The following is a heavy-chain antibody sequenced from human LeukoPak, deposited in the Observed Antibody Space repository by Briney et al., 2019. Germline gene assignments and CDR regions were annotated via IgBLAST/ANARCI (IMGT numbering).Heavy chain of an antibody. J-gene: IGHJ3*02. D-gene: IGHD3-16*01. CDR2: INPNSGGT. V-gene: IGHV1-2*02. CDR1: GYTFTGYY. CDR3: AREGGSVRGAFDI. Sequence: ASVKVSCKASGYTFTGYYMHWVRQAPGQGLEWMGWINPNSGGTNYAQKFQGRATMTRDTSISTAYMELSRLRSDDTAVYYCAREGGSVRGAFDIWGQGTMVTVSS.